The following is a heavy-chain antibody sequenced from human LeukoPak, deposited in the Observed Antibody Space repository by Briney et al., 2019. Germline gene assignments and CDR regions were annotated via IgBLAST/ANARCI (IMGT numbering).Heavy chain of an antibody. CDR1: GFTFSSYA. J-gene: IGHJ4*02. D-gene: IGHD6-13*01. CDR2: ISGSGGST. V-gene: IGHV3-23*01. Sequence: GGSLRLSCAASGFTFSSYAMSWVRQAPGKGLEGVSAISGSGGSTCYADSVKGRFTISRDNSKNTLYLQMNSLRAEDTAVYYCAKEIAAAGTGDYWGQGTLVTVSS. CDR3: AKEIAAAGTGDY.